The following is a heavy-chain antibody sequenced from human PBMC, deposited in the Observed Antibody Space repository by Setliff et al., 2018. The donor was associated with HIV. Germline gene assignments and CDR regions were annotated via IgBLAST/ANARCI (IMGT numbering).Heavy chain of an antibody. J-gene: IGHJ6*03. V-gene: IGHV7-4-1*01. CDR3: TRDHTPPPNYDFWSGQIDHRNIFYYMDV. D-gene: IGHD3-3*01. Sequence: ASVKVSCKASGYSLTSYSINWVRQAPGQGLEWMGYINTNTGNPTYAQGFTGRFVFSVDTPVSTAYLQIFSLKTEDTAVYYCTRDHTPPPNYDFWSGQIDHRNIFYYMDVWGTGSPVTVSS. CDR2: INTNTGNP. CDR1: GYSLTSYS.